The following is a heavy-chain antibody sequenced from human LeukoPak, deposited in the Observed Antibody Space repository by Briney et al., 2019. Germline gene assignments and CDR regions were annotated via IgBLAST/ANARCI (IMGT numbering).Heavy chain of an antibody. CDR1: GGSFSSYY. D-gene: IGHD6-19*01. J-gene: IGHJ4*02. Sequence: SETLSLTCAVYGGSFSSYYWSWIRQPPGKGLEWIGYIYYSGSTNYNPSLKSRVTISVDTSKNQFSLKLSSVTAADTAVYYCARGPIAVAGTFDYWGQGTLVTVSS. CDR2: IYYSGST. V-gene: IGHV4-59*01. CDR3: ARGPIAVAGTFDY.